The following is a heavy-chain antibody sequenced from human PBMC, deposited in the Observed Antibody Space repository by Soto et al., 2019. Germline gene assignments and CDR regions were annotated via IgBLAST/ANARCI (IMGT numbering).Heavy chain of an antibody. CDR1: GGSISSSSYY. Sequence: SETLSLTCTVSGGSISSSSYYWGWIRQPPGKGLEWIGSIYYSGSTYYNPSLKSRVTISVDTSKNQFSLKLSSVTAADTAVYYCARGVTGLGYWGQGTLVTVPS. CDR3: ARGVTGLGY. V-gene: IGHV4-39*01. CDR2: IYYSGST. J-gene: IGHJ4*02. D-gene: IGHD1-20*01.